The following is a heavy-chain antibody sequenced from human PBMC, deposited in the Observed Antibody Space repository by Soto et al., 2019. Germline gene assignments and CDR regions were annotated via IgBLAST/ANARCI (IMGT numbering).Heavy chain of an antibody. CDR2: ISAYNGNT. CDR1: GYTFTSDG. D-gene: IGHD2-2*02. Sequence: ASVKVSCKASGYTFTSDGISWVRQAPGQGLEWMGWISAYNGNTNYAQKLQGRVTMTTDTSTSTAYMELRSLRSDDTAVYYCATLPKSYRSTWHYTRTPHDFDIRGQGTMVTVSS. J-gene: IGHJ3*02. V-gene: IGHV1-18*04. CDR3: ATLPKSYRSTWHYTRTPHDFDI.